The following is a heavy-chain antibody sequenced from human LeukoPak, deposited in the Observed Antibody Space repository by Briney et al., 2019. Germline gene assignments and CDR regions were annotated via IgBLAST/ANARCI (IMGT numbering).Heavy chain of an antibody. CDR3: AKCSSTCYANAFYI. Sequence: PGRSLRLSCAASVFTFSDYGMHWVRQAPGKGLEWVALISYDGGNKFYADSVRDRFTISRDNSKNTLFLQMNSLRIEDTAVYYCAKCSSTCYANAFYIWGQGTMVTVSS. CDR1: VFTFSDYG. V-gene: IGHV3-30*18. CDR2: ISYDGGNK. J-gene: IGHJ3*02. D-gene: IGHD2-2*01.